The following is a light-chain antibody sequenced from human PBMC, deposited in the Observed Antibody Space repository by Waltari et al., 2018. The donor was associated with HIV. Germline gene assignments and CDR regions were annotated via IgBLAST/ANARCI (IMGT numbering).Light chain of an antibody. CDR2: EGS. CDR3: CSYAGSSTLEV. V-gene: IGLV2-23*01. CDR1: SSDVGSYNR. Sequence: QSALTQPASVSGSPGQSIPISCTGTSSDVGSYNRVSWYQQHPGKAPKLMIYEGSKRPSGVSNRFSGSKSGNTASLTISGLQAEDEADYYCCSYAGSSTLEVFGGGTKLTVL. J-gene: IGLJ2*01.